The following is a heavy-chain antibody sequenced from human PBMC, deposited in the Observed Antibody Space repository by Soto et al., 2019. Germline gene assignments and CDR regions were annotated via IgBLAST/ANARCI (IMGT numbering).Heavy chain of an antibody. D-gene: IGHD3-9*01. CDR3: ARGGPLLRYFDWLSDYYYGMDV. J-gene: IGHJ6*02. CDR2: INHSGST. V-gene: IGHV4-34*01. Sequence: PSETLSLTCAVYGGSFSGYYWSWIRQPPGKGLEWIGEINHSGSTNYNPYIKSRINISVDTSKNQFSLKLSSVTAADTVLYYCARGGPLLRYFDWLSDYYYGMDVWGQGTTVT. CDR1: GGSFSGYY.